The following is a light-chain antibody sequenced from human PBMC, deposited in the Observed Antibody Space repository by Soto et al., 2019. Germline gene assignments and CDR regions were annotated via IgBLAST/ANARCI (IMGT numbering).Light chain of an antibody. J-gene: IGKJ5*01. CDR1: QSFRGL. CDR3: QQRHMWPIT. V-gene: IGKV3-11*01. CDR2: DAY. Sequence: EVVLTQSPVTLSLSPGERATLSYRASQSFRGLLAWYQQKPGQAPRLIIYDAYNRATGIPPRFSGSGSGTDFSLTISSLEPEDSAVYYCQQRHMWPITFGQGKRLEIK.